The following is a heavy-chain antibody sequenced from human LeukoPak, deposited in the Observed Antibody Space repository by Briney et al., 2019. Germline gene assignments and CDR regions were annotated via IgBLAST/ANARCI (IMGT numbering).Heavy chain of an antibody. CDR3: ARVYYDFWSGQSYGMDV. V-gene: IGHV1-8*01. CDR2: MNPNSGNT. D-gene: IGHD3-3*01. CDR1: GYTFTSYD. Sequence: ASVKVSCKASGYTFTSYDINWVRQATGQGLEWMGWMNPNSGNTGYAQKFWGRVTMTRNTSISTAYTELSSLRSEDTAVYYCARVYYDFWSGQSYGMDVWGQGTTVTVSS. J-gene: IGHJ6*02.